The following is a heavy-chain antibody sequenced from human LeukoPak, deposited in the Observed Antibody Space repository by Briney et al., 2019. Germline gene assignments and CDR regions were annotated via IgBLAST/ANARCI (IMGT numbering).Heavy chain of an antibody. CDR1: GGTFSSYA. J-gene: IGHJ4*02. Sequence: SVKVSCKASGGTFSSYAISWVRQAPGQGLEWMGGIIPIFGTANYAQKFQGRVTITTDESTSTAYMELSSLRSEDTAVYYCARVGYDYVWGSYTPNYYFDYWGQGTLVTVSS. D-gene: IGHD3-16*01. CDR3: ARVGYDYVWGSYTPNYYFDY. V-gene: IGHV1-69*05. CDR2: IIPIFGTA.